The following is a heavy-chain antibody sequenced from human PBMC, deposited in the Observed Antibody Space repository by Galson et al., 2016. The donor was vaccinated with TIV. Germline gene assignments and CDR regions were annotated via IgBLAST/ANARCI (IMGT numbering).Heavy chain of an antibody. Sequence: ETLSLTCDVSGYSISRGYYWAWIRQPPGKGLEWIGSIFHSGRTYYNPSLKSRVIISVYTSKNQFSLQLTLVTAADTAVYYCVAQSGVTAAASDFDYWGQGNLGTVSS. V-gene: IGHV4-38-2*01. CDR1: GYSISRGYY. CDR2: IFHSGRT. CDR3: VAQSGVTAAASDFDY. J-gene: IGHJ4*02. D-gene: IGHD6-25*01.